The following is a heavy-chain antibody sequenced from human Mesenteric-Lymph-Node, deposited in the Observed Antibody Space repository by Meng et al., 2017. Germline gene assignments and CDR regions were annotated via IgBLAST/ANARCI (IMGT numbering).Heavy chain of an antibody. D-gene: IGHD5-18*01. V-gene: IGHV4-34*01. Sequence: QWQLQQWGAGLLKASETLSLTCAVYGGSFSGYYWSWIRQPPGKGLEWIGEINHSGSTNYNPSLKSRVTISVDTSKNQFSLKLSSVTAADTAVYYCARVGWRQWSFDLWGRGTLVTVSS. CDR3: ARVGWRQWSFDL. CDR1: GGSFSGYY. CDR2: INHSGST. J-gene: IGHJ2*01.